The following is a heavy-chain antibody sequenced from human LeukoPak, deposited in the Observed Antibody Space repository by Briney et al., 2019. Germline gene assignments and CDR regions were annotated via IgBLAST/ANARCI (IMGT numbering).Heavy chain of an antibody. CDR3: AREVLQVRGVPSL. J-gene: IGHJ4*02. CDR2: INPNTGGT. D-gene: IGHD3-10*01. Sequence: GASVKVSCKASGYTFTGYYMHWVRQAPGQGLEWMGWINPNTGGTNYAQKFQGRVTMTRDTSISTAYMELSRLRSDDTAVYYCAREVLQVRGVPSLWGQGTLVTVSS. CDR1: GYTFTGYY. V-gene: IGHV1-2*02.